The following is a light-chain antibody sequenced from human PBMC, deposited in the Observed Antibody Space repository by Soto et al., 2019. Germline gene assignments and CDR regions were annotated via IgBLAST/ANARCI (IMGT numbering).Light chain of an antibody. CDR1: QSLGSN. CDR2: GAS. J-gene: IGKJ1*01. V-gene: IGKV3-15*01. CDR3: QQYNNWRVT. Sequence: EIMMTQSACTLSVSPGERATLSCRASQSLGSNLAWYQQKPGQAPRLLIYGASTRATGIPARFSGSGSGTEFTLTISSLQSEDFAVYYCQQYNNWRVTFGQGTKVDIK.